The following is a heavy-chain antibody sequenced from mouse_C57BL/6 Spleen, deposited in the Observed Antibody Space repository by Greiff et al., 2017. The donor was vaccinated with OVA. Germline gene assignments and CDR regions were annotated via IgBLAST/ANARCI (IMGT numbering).Heavy chain of an antibody. J-gene: IGHJ3*01. CDR3: ARSVPFAY. V-gene: IGHV5-4*01. Sequence: EVQRVESGGGLVKPGGSLKLSCAASGFTFSSYAMSWVRQTPEKRLEWVATISDGGSYTYYPDNVKGRFTISRDNAKNNLYLQMSHLKSEDTAMYYCARSVPFAYWGQGTLVTVSA. CDR1: GFTFSSYA. CDR2: ISDGGSYT.